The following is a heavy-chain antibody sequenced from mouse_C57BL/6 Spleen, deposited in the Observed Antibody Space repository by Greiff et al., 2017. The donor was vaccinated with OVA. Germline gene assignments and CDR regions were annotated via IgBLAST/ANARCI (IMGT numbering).Heavy chain of an antibody. D-gene: IGHD1-1*01. J-gene: IGHJ1*03. Sequence: EVKLEESEGGLVQPGSSMKLSCTASGFTFSDYYMAWVRQVPEKGLEWVANINYDGSSTYYLDSLKSRFIISRDNAKNILYLQMSSLKSEDTATYYCARDLGYYGSSPYWYFDVWGTGTTVTVSS. V-gene: IGHV5-16*01. CDR2: INYDGSST. CDR1: GFTFSDYY. CDR3: ARDLGYYGSSPYWYFDV.